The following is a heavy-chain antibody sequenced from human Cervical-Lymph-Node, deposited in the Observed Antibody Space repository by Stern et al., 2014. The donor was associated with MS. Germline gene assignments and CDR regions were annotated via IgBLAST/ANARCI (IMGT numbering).Heavy chain of an antibody. CDR1: GGTFSSYT. D-gene: IGHD1-26*01. Sequence: MPLVESGAEVKKPRSSVKVSCNVSGGTFSSYTLNWVLQAPVQGLEWMGGIIPIFATTKYPQRFQGKVTITADGSTSTTYLEVSSLTSEDTAVYYCAREGIPGAGGTFDNWGQGTLVIVSS. J-gene: IGHJ4*02. CDR2: IIPIFATT. CDR3: AREGIPGAGGTFDN. V-gene: IGHV1-69*01.